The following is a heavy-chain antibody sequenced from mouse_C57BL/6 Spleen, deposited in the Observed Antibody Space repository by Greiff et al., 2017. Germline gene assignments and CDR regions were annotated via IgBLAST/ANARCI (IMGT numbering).Heavy chain of an antibody. Sequence: DVMLVESGGGLVKPGGSLKLSCAASGFTFSDYGMHWVRQAPEKGLEWVAYISSGSSTIYYADTVKGRFTISRDNAKNTLFLQMTSLRSEDTAMYYCARGAMITLDYWGQGTTLTVSS. CDR1: GFTFSDYG. J-gene: IGHJ2*01. D-gene: IGHD2-4*01. CDR2: ISSGSSTI. CDR3: ARGAMITLDY. V-gene: IGHV5-17*01.